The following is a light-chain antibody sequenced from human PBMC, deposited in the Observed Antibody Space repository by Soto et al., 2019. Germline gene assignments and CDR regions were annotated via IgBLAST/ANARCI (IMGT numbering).Light chain of an antibody. CDR2: WAS. J-gene: IGKJ1*01. CDR1: QSVLYSATNKNY. Sequence: DIVLTQSPDSLAVSLGERATINCKSSQSVLYSATNKNYLAWYQQKPGQPPRLLFYWASTRESGVPDRFSGSGSGTDFALTISSLQAEDAAVYYCHQYYYISWTFGQGTKVEIK. CDR3: HQYYYISWT. V-gene: IGKV4-1*01.